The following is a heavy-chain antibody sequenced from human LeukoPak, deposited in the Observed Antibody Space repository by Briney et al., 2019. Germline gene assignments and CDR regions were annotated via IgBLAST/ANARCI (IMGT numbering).Heavy chain of an antibody. CDR3: ARDRGGYCNGDSCSDAFDL. V-gene: IGHV1-2*02. CDR1: GYSFSDYY. J-gene: IGHJ3*01. D-gene: IGHD2-15*01. CDR2: INPKSGGT. Sequence: GASVKVSCKASGYSFSDYYMHWVRQAPGQGLEWMGWINPKSGGTNYAQKFQGRVTMTRDTSISTASMGLTSLRSDDTAVYYCARDRGGYCNGDSCSDAFDLWGQGTVVTVSS.